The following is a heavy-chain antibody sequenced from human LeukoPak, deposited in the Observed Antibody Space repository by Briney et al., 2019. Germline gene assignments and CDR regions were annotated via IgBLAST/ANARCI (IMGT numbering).Heavy chain of an antibody. V-gene: IGHV4-34*01. Sequence: SEILSLTCAVYGGSFSGYYWSWIRQPPGKGLEWIGEINHSGSTNYNPSLKSRVTISVDTSKNQFSLKLSSVTAADTAVYYCARRAVIAVAGTNWFDPWGQGTLVTVSS. J-gene: IGHJ5*02. D-gene: IGHD6-19*01. CDR2: INHSGST. CDR3: ARRAVIAVAGTNWFDP. CDR1: GGSFSGYY.